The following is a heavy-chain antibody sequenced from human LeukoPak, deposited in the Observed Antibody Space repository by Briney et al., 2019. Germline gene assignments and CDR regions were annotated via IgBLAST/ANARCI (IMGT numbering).Heavy chain of an antibody. Sequence: GGSLRLSCAASGFTFSSYTMNWVRQAPGKGLEWVSTISSRSSFIYYADSVKGRFTISRDNAKDSLYLQMNSLRAEDTAVYYCAELGITMIGGVWGKGTTVTISS. D-gene: IGHD3-10*02. J-gene: IGHJ6*04. CDR3: AELGITMIGGV. CDR2: ISSRSSFI. CDR1: GFTFSSYT. V-gene: IGHV3-21*01.